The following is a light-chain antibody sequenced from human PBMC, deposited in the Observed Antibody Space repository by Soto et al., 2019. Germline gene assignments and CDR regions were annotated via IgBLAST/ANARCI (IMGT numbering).Light chain of an antibody. CDR2: DAS. Sequence: DIQMTQSPSTLSASVGDRVTITCRASQSVTKWVAWYQQRPGQAPKVLIWDASSLQRGVPSRFSGSGYGTEFTPTISSLQPDDFATYYCQHYNGHSTWSFGQGTKVDIK. CDR3: QHYNGHSTWS. CDR1: QSVTKW. V-gene: IGKV1-5*01. J-gene: IGKJ1*01.